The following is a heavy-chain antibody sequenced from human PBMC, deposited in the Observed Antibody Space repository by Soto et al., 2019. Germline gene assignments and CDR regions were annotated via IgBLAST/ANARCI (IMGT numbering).Heavy chain of an antibody. J-gene: IGHJ4*02. CDR3: ATSRISISVAGKTEYCFDY. Sequence: ASVKVSCKASGYTFTTYYIHWVRQAPGQGLEWMGWINPNSGDTNYTQKFQGWVTMTRDTSISTAYMELSRLRSDDTAVYYCATSRISISVAGKTEYCFDYWGQGTLVTVSS. CDR2: INPNSGDT. CDR1: GYTFTTYY. D-gene: IGHD6-19*01. V-gene: IGHV1-2*04.